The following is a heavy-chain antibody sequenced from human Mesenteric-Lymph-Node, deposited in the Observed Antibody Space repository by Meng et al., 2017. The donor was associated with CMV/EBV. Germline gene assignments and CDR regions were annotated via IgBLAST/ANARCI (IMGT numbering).Heavy chain of an antibody. Sequence: SVKVSCKASGGTFSSYAISWVRQAPGQGLEWMGGIIPILGIANYAQKFQGRVTITADKSTSTAYMELSSLRSEDTAVYYCARVGAFSPTVAYPTYYFDYWGQGTLVTVSS. CDR3: ARVGAFSPTVAYPTYYFDY. V-gene: IGHV1-69*10. CDR2: IIPILGIA. D-gene: IGHD1-26*01. CDR1: GGTFSSYA. J-gene: IGHJ4*02.